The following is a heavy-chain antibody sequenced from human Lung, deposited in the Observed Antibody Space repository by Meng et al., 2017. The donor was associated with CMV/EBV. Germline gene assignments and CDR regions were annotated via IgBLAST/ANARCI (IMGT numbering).Heavy chain of an antibody. CDR3: ARSPDVYGSFFDY. CDR2: ISGSGHST. J-gene: IGHJ4*01. CDR1: GFTFSSYV. D-gene: IGHD3-10*01. V-gene: IGHV3-23*01. Sequence: GESXKISCAASGFTFSSYVINLVRQAPGKGLEWVSAISGSGHSTYYADSVKGRFTISRDNSKNTLFLQMYSQRGEDTAVYYCARSPDVYGSFFDYWGHGTRVTVSS.